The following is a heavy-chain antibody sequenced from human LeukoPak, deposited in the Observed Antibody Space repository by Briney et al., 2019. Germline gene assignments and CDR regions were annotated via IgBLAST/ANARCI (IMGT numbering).Heavy chain of an antibody. Sequence: GASVKVSCKASGYTFTSYGISSVRQAPGQGLEWMGWISAYNGNTNYAQKLQGRVTMTTDTSTSTAYMELRSLRSDDTAVYYCARGGLRQVRGVTRIHTPRFDYWGQGTLVTVSS. D-gene: IGHD3-10*01. CDR1: GYTFTSYG. V-gene: IGHV1-18*04. J-gene: IGHJ4*02. CDR2: ISAYNGNT. CDR3: ARGGLRQVRGVTRIHTPRFDY.